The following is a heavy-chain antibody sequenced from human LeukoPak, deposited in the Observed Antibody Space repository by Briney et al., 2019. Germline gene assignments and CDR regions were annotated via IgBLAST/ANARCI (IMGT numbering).Heavy chain of an antibody. CDR2: INHSGST. Sequence: SETLSLTCAVYGGSFSGYYWSWIRQPPGKGLEWIGEINHSGSTNYNPSLKSRVTISVDTSKNQFSLKLSSVTAADTAVYYCARGVAGTSYYYGMDVWGQGTTVTVSS. CDR1: GGSFSGYY. D-gene: IGHD6-19*01. J-gene: IGHJ6*02. V-gene: IGHV4-34*01. CDR3: ARGVAGTSYYYGMDV.